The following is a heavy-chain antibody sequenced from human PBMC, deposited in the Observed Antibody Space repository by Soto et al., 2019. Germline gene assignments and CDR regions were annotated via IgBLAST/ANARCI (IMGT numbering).Heavy chain of an antibody. D-gene: IGHD6-13*01. V-gene: IGHV1-18*01. CDR1: GYTFTSYG. Sequence: QVQLVQSGAEVKKPGASVKVSCKASGYTFTSYGISWVRQAPGQGLEWMGWISAYNGNTNYAQKLQGRVTMTTDTSTSTAYMELRSLRSDDTAVYYCARPQRKWQQYPLRGMDVWGQGTTVTVSS. CDR2: ISAYNGNT. J-gene: IGHJ6*02. CDR3: ARPQRKWQQYPLRGMDV.